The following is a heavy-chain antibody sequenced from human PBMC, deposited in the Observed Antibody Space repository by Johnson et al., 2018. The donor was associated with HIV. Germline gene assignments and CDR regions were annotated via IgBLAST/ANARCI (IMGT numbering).Heavy chain of an antibody. CDR1: GFTFSGYG. D-gene: IGHD5-24*01. Sequence: QVQLVESGGGAVQPGRSLRLSCAASGFTFSGYGMHWVRQAPGKGLEWVAVISYDGSNKYYAESVKGRFTISRDNSKNTMYLQMNSLRAEDTAVYYCARACRDGYTCDAFDIWGQWTMVTVSS. CDR3: ARACRDGYTCDAFDI. V-gene: IGHV3-30*03. CDR2: ISYDGSNK. J-gene: IGHJ3*02.